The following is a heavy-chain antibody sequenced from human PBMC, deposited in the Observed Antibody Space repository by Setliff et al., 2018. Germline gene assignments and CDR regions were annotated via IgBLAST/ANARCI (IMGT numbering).Heavy chain of an antibody. CDR3: SRPAYSSRWYEIKGFDY. CDR2: IYPGDSDT. CDR1: GYSLTSYW. V-gene: IGHV5-51*01. J-gene: IGHJ4*02. D-gene: IGHD6-13*01. Sequence: GESLKISCKGSGYSLTSYWIGWVRQVPGKGLEWMGIIYPGDSDTRYSPSFQGQVTISADKSISTAYLQWSSLKASDTAIYYCSRPAYSSRWYEIKGFDYWGQGTLVTVSS.